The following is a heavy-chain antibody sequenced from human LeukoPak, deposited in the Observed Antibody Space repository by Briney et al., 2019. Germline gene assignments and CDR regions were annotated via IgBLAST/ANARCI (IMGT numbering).Heavy chain of an antibody. V-gene: IGHV6-1*01. CDR1: GDSVSSNGVA. J-gene: IGHJ4*02. CDR2: TYYGSKWSN. Sequence: SQTLSLTCVISGDSVSSNGVAWNWVRQSPSRGLEWLGRTYYGSKWSNDYALSVKSRITINPDASKNQFSLQLNSVTPEDTAVYYCTRGRNSAFDYWGQGTLVTVSS. D-gene: IGHD1-14*01. CDR3: TRGRNSAFDY.